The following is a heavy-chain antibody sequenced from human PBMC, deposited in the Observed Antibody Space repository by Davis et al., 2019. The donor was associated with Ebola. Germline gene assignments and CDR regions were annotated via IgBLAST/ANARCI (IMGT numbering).Heavy chain of an antibody. CDR3: ARGRSMVNP. V-gene: IGHV4-61*08. D-gene: IGHD5-18*01. CDR1: GGSISSGGYS. J-gene: IGHJ5*02. Sequence: MPSETLSLTCAVSGGSISSGGYSWSWIRQPPGKGLEWIGYIYYSGSTNYNPSLKSRVTISVDTSKNQFSLKLSSVTAADTAVYYCARGRSMVNPWGQGTLVTVSS. CDR2: IYYSGST.